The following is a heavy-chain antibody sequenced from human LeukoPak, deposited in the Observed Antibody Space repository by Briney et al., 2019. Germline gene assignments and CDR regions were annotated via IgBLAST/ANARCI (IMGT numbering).Heavy chain of an antibody. J-gene: IGHJ4*02. CDR2: IYPGDSDT. V-gene: IGHV5-51*01. Sequence: LGESLKISCKGSGYRFTSYWIGWVRQMPGKGLEWMGIIYPGDSDTRYSPSFQGQVTISADKPISTAYLQWSSLKASDTAMYYCARHTSMLRYFDFWGQGTLVTISS. CDR1: GYRFTSYW. D-gene: IGHD5-18*01. CDR3: ARHTSMLRYFDF.